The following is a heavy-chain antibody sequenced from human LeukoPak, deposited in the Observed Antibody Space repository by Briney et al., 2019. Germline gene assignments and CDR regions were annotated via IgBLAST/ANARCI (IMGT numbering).Heavy chain of an antibody. Sequence: PGGSLRLSCAASGFTFDDYAMHWVRQAPGKGLEWVSGISWNSGSIGYADSVKGRFTISRDNAKNSLYLQMNSLRAEDTALYYCAKGADSSSWYYFDYWGQGTPVTVSS. CDR3: AKGADSSSWYYFDY. J-gene: IGHJ4*02. D-gene: IGHD6-13*01. CDR2: ISWNSGSI. V-gene: IGHV3-9*01. CDR1: GFTFDDYA.